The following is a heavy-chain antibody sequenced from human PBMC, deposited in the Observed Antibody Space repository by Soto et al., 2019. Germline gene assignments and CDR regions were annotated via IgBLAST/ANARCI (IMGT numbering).Heavy chain of an antibody. D-gene: IGHD2-15*01. CDR3: AKGDSSGGRCYRGFDY. Sequence: EVQVLESGGGLVQPGGSLRLSCAASGFTFSSYDMNWVRQAPGKGLEWVSGVSASGSITSYADSAKGRFTISRDNAKNTVFLQMTGLRAEDTAVYFCAKGDSSGGRCYRGFDYWGQGTLVTVSS. V-gene: IGHV3-23*01. CDR2: VSASGSIT. J-gene: IGHJ4*02. CDR1: GFTFSSYD.